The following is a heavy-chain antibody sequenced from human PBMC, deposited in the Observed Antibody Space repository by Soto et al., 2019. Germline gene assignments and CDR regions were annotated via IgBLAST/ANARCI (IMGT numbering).Heavy chain of an antibody. J-gene: IGHJ6*03. V-gene: IGHV4-34*01. Sequence: ASETLSLTCAVYGGSFSGYYWSWIRQPPGKGLELIGEISDSGNTNQNVSLKSRVTISVDTSTNQFSLKLSSVTAADTAVYYCARVLFQLLSNDGNYYSYMDVWGKGTPVTVSS. D-gene: IGHD1-26*01. CDR1: GGSFSGYY. CDR3: ARVLFQLLSNDGNYYSYMDV. CDR2: ISDSGNT.